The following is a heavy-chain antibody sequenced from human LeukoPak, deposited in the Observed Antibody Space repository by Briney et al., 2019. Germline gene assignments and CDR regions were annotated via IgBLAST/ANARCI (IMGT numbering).Heavy chain of an antibody. V-gene: IGHV1-69*01. CDR1: GGTFSSYA. D-gene: IGHD1-26*01. J-gene: IGHJ4*02. CDR2: IIPIFGTA. CDR3: ARGLIIPVTGWGPWELPPAGLDY. Sequence: SVKVSCKASGGTFSSYAISWVRQAPGQGLEWMGGIIPIFGTANYAQKFQGRVTITADESTSTAYMELSSLRSEDTAVYYCARGLIIPVTGWGPWELPPAGLDYWGQGTLVTVSS.